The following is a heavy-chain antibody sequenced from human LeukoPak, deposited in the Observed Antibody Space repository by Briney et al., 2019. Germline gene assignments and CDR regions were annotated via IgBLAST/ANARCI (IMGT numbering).Heavy chain of an antibody. CDR1: GYTFTSYA. CDR2: INAGNGNT. V-gene: IGHV1-3*01. CDR3: ATVPLSRSPGFWSGYYIPDY. J-gene: IGHJ4*02. D-gene: IGHD3-3*01. Sequence: ASVKVSCKASGYTFTSYAMHWVRQAPGQRLEWMGWINAGNGNTKYSQKFQGRVTITADESTSTAYMELSSLRSEDTAVYYCATVPLSRSPGFWSGYYIPDYWGQGTLVTVSS.